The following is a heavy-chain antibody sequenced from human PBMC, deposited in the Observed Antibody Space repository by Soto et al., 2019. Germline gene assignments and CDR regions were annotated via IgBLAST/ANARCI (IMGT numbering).Heavy chain of an antibody. D-gene: IGHD2-15*01. V-gene: IGHV3-23*01. J-gene: IGHJ6*01. CDR2: ISGRGGHR. Sequence: EMQLLESGGGLGQPGGSLRLSCVASPITVYNFAAMSWVRQTPERGLAWVSTISGRGGHRYYEDSVKGRFTISRDNSKNRLYLPVDGRRVDDTEVYYWAKARAVVNQTPYGMDVWGEGTTGTV. CDR3: AKARAVVNQTPYGMDV. CDR1: PITVYNFAA.